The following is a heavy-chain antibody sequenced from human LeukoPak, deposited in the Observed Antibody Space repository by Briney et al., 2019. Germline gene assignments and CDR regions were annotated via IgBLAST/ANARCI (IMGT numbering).Heavy chain of an antibody. CDR1: GFTFDDYA. CDR3: AKQFSGWYGGYFDY. CDR2: ISWNSGSI. V-gene: IGHV3-9*01. Sequence: GGSLRLSCAASGFTFDDYAMHWVRQAPGKGLEWVSGISWNSGSIGYADSVKGRFTISRDNAKNSLYLQMNSLRAEDTALYYCAKQFSGWYGGYFDYWGQGTLVTVSS. J-gene: IGHJ4*02. D-gene: IGHD6-19*01.